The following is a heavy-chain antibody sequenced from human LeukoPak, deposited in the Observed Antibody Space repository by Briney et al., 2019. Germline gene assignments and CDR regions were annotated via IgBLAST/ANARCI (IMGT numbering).Heavy chain of an antibody. CDR2: IYHSGST. Sequence: ASETLSLTCTVSGGSISSGGYYWSWIRQPPGKGLEWIGYIYHSGSTYYNPSLKSRVTISVDRSKNQFSLKLSSVTAADTAVYYCARDCSGGSCYFDYWGQGTLVTVSS. V-gene: IGHV4-30-2*01. J-gene: IGHJ4*02. D-gene: IGHD2-15*01. CDR3: ARDCSGGSCYFDY. CDR1: GGSISSGGYY.